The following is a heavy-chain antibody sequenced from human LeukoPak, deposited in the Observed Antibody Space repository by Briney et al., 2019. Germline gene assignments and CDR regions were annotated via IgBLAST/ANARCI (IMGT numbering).Heavy chain of an antibody. V-gene: IGHV3-23*01. CDR3: AKDPNSSGGYIYYFDY. Sequence: GGSLRLSCAASGFTFSSYAMSWVRQAPGKGLEWVSAISGSGGSTDYADSVKGRFTISRDNSKNTLYLQMISLRAEDTAVYYCAKDPNSSGGYIYYFDYWGQGTLVTVSP. CDR1: GFTFSSYA. D-gene: IGHD6-19*01. J-gene: IGHJ4*02. CDR2: ISGSGGST.